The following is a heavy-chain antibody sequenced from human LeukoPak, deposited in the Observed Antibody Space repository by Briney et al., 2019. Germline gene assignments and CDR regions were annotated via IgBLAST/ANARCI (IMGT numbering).Heavy chain of an antibody. D-gene: IGHD6-13*01. CDR3: ARVAWGIAAAGYYFDC. CDR2: IYTSGSI. Sequence: SSETLSLTCTVSGGSISSYYWSWIRQPAGKGLEWIGRIYTSGSINYNPSLKSRVTMSVDTSKNQFSLKLSSVTAADTAVYYCARVAWGIAAAGYYFDCWGQGTLVIVCS. J-gene: IGHJ4*02. V-gene: IGHV4-4*07. CDR1: GGSISSYY.